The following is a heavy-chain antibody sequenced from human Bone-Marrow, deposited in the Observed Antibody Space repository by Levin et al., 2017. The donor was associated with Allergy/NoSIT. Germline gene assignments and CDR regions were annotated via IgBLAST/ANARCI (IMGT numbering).Heavy chain of an antibody. CDR2: INPNSGGT. V-gene: IGHV1-2*02. J-gene: IGHJ6*02. Sequence: ASVKVSCKASGYTFTGYYMHWVRQAPGQGLEWMGWINPNSGGTNYAQKFQGRVTMTRDTSISTAYMELSRLRSDDTAVYYCARGSMVARGGSVYYYGMDVWGQGTTVTVSS. CDR1: GYTFTGYY. D-gene: IGHD5-12*01. CDR3: ARGSMVARGGSVYYYGMDV.